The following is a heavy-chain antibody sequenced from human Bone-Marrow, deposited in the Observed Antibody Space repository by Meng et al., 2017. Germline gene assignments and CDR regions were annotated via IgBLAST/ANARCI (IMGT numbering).Heavy chain of an antibody. J-gene: IGHJ3*02. CDR1: GYTFTGYY. CDR3: ARDRQTKYYYDSSDDAFDI. D-gene: IGHD3-22*01. Sequence: ASVKVSCMASGYTFTGYYMFWLRQAPGPGLDWMGWINPNIGGTNYAQKFQVRVTMTSDTSISTAYMELSRLRSDDTAVYYCARDRQTKYYYDSSDDAFDIWGQGTMVTVSS. CDR2: INPNIGGT. V-gene: IGHV1-2*02.